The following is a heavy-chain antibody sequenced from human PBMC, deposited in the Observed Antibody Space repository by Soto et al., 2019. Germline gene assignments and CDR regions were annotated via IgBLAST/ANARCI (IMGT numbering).Heavy chain of an antibody. CDR3: ARKWYGELGEGWFDP. CDR1: GFIFSDYA. CDR2: LSSEGRNK. V-gene: IGHV3-30*04. J-gene: IGHJ5*02. Sequence: QVQLVESGGGVVQPGRSLRLSCTASGFIFSDYAMHWVRQSPGKGLEWVALLSSEGRNKYYADSLRGRFTISRDNSKNTLYLQMNSLTAEDTAIYYRARKWYGELGEGWFDPWGQGTLVTVSS. D-gene: IGHD3-10*01.